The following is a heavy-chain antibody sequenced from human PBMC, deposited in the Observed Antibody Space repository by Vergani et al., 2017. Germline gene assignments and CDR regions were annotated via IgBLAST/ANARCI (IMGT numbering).Heavy chain of an antibody. Sequence: QVQLQQWGAGLLKPSETLSLTCAVYGGSFSGYYWSWIRQHPGKGLEWIGYIYYSGSTYYNPSLKSRVTISVDTSKNPFSLKLSSVTAADTGVYYCARVRKTSGYDGIDYWGQGTLVTVSS. CDR3: ARVRKTSGYDGIDY. D-gene: IGHD5-12*01. CDR1: GGSFSGYY. CDR2: IYYSGST. V-gene: IGHV4-34*01. J-gene: IGHJ4*02.